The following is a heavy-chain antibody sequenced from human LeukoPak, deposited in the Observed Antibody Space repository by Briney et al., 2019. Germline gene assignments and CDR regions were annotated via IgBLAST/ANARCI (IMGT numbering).Heavy chain of an antibody. J-gene: IGHJ5*02. CDR3: ARVLYSSSWTEGNTNWFDP. D-gene: IGHD6-13*01. CDR2: IYHSGST. V-gene: IGHV4-4*02. CDR1: GGSISSSNW. Sequence: SETLSLTCAVSGGSISSSNWWSWVRQPPGKGLEWIGEIYHSGSTNYNPSLKSRVTISVDKSKNQFSLKLSSVTAADTAVYYCARVLYSSSWTEGNTNWFDPWGQGTLVTVSS.